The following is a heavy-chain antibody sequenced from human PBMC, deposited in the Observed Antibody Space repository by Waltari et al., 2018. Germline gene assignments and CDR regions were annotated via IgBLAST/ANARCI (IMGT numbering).Heavy chain of an antibody. CDR3: AREGGAIRVNWFDP. CDR2: INHSGST. V-gene: IGHV4-34*01. CDR1: GGSFSGYY. J-gene: IGHJ5*02. D-gene: IGHD2-2*02. Sequence: QVQLQQWGAGLLKPSETLSLTCAVYGGSFSGYYWSWIRQPPGKGLEWIGEINHSGSTLNNPSLTVRVTISVDTSKNQFALKLSSVTAADTAVYYCAREGGAIRVNWFDPWGQGTLVTV.